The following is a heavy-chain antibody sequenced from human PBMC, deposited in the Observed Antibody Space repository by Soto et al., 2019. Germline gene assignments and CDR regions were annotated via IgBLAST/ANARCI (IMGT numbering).Heavy chain of an antibody. CDR3: AREDGDFEYVR. Sequence: QVQLRESGPGLLRPSETLSLTCTVSGGSIRNYYLTWIRQSPGKGLEWIGHVFFTGSTKYSPSLESRVTISVDTSQNQFSLSLTSVTTADTAVYYCAREDGDFEYVRWGQGTLVTVSS. V-gene: IGHV4-59*01. D-gene: IGHD4-17*01. CDR2: VFFTGST. CDR1: GGSIRNYY. J-gene: IGHJ1*01.